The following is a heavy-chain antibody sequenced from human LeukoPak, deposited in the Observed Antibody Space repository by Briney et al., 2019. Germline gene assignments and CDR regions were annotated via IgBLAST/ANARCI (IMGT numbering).Heavy chain of an antibody. CDR1: GGPISSYY. CDR2: IYYSGST. D-gene: IGHD3-10*01. CDR3: ARETRSYTFDY. Sequence: SETLSLTCTVSGGPISSYYWSWIRQPPGKGLEWIGYIYYSGSTNYNPSLKSRVTISVDTSKNQFSLKLSSVTAADTAVYYCARETRSYTFDYWGQGTLVTVSS. V-gene: IGHV4-59*01. J-gene: IGHJ4*02.